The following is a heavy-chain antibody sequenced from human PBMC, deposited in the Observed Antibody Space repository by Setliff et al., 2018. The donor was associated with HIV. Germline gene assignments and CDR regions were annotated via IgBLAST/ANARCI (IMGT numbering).Heavy chain of an antibody. J-gene: IGHJ1*01. Sequence: ASVKVSCKASGYTLTSYGISWVRQAPGQGLEWMGWISAYNGNTNYAQKVQGRVTMTTDTSTSTAYMELRSLRSDDTAMYYCATDPGYSSTWYSESFQHWGQGTVVTVSS. CDR1: GYTLTSYG. D-gene: IGHD6-13*01. V-gene: IGHV1-18*01. CDR3: ATDPGYSSTWYSESFQH. CDR2: ISAYNGNT.